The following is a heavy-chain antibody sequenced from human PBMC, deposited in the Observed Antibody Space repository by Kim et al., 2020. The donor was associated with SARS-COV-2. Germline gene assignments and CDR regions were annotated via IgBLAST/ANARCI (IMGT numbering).Heavy chain of an antibody. J-gene: IGHJ6*02. V-gene: IGHV4-61*02. CDR3: ARDLYCSSTSCYWYYGMDV. CDR2: IYTSGST. D-gene: IGHD2-2*01. Sequence: SETLSLTCTVSGGSISSGSYYWSWIRQPAGKGLEWIGRIYTSGSTNYNPPLKSRVTISVDTSKNQFSLKLSSVTAADTAVYYCARDLYCSSTSCYWYYGMDVWGQGTTVTVSS. CDR1: GGSISSGSYY.